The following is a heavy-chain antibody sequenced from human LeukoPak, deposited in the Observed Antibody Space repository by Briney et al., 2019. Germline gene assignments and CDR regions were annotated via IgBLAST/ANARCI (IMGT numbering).Heavy chain of an antibody. V-gene: IGHV1-69*06. J-gene: IGHJ4*02. D-gene: IGHD6-13*01. CDR2: IIPIFGTA. CDR1: GGTFSSYA. Sequence: ASVKVSCKASGGTFSSYAISWVRQAPGQGLEWMGGIIPIFGTANYAQKFQGRVTITADKSTSTAYMELSSLRSEDTAVYYCARQTVDGAAAGPGFDYWGQGTLVTVSS. CDR3: ARQTVDGAAAGPGFDY.